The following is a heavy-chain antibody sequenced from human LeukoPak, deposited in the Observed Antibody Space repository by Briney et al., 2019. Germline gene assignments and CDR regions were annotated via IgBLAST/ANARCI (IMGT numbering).Heavy chain of an antibody. V-gene: IGHV4-34*01. CDR1: GGSISSYY. D-gene: IGHD1-26*01. J-gene: IGHJ6*03. CDR2: INHSGGT. CDR3: ARIRKGVGATKYYYYYMDV. Sequence: SETLSLTCTVSGGSISSYYWSWIRQPPGKGLEWIGEINHSGGTNYNPSLKSRVTISVDTSKNQFSLKLSSVTAADTAVYYCARIRKGVGATKYYYYYMDVWGKGTTVTISS.